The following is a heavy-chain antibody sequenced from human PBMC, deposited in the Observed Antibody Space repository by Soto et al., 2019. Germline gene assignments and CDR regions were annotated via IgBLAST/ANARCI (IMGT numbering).Heavy chain of an antibody. D-gene: IGHD2-2*01. CDR1: GGTFSSYA. CDR2: IIPMFGTT. Sequence: SVKVSCKASGGTFSSYAISWVRQAPGQGLEWMGGIIPMFGTTNYAQKFQGRVTITAAESTSTSYMEPSSLRFEDTAVYYCARDGRYCTSTSCHPQGMDVWGQGTTVTVSS. CDR3: ARDGRYCTSTSCHPQGMDV. J-gene: IGHJ6*02. V-gene: IGHV1-69*13.